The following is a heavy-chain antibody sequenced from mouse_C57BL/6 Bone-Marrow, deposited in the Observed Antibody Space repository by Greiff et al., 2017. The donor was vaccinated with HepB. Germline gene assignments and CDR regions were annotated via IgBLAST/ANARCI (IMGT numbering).Heavy chain of an antibody. V-gene: IGHV1-81*01. D-gene: IGHD2-12*01. Sequence: QVQLKESGAELARPGASVKLSCKASGYTFTSYGISWVKQRTGQGLEWIGEIYPRSGNTYYNEKFKGKATLTADKSSSTAYMELRSLTSEDSAVYFCARNDPFAYWGQGTLVTVSA. J-gene: IGHJ3*01. CDR3: ARNDPFAY. CDR2: IYPRSGNT. CDR1: GYTFTSYG.